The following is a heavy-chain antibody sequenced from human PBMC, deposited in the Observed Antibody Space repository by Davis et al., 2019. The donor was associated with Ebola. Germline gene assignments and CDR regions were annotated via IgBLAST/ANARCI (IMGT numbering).Heavy chain of an antibody. D-gene: IGHD2-2*02. CDR1: GYSFTSYW. CDR3: ARHRDCSSTSCYRDYYYGMDV. CDR2: IDPSDSYT. V-gene: IGHV5-10-1*01. Sequence: GESLKISCKGSGYSFTSYWISWVRQMPGKGLEWMGRIDPSDSYTNYSPSFQGHVTISADKSISTAYLQWSSLKASDTAMYYCARHRDCSSTSCYRDYYYGMDVWGQGTTVTVSS. J-gene: IGHJ6*02.